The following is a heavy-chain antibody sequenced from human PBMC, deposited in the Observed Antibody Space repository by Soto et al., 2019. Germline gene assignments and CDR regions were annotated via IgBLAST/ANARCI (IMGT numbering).Heavy chain of an antibody. V-gene: IGHV3-74*01. Sequence: EVQLGESGGGFVQPGGSRRLACAASGLSFDSDWMPWVRHAPGRGPMWGSRIDYDGTTTNYADSVKGRFTISSYNAKSTLYLQMTSLRPEDTAVYYCTRGPRASSGGTGAYWGKGTLVTVSS. CDR1: GLSFDSDW. J-gene: IGHJ1*01. CDR3: TRGPRASSGGTGAY. CDR2: IDYDGTTT. D-gene: IGHD2-2*01.